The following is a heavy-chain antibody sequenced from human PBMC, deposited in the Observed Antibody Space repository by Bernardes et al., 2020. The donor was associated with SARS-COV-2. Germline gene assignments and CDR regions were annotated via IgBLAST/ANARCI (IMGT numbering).Heavy chain of an antibody. CDR1: GGSISSGDYY. CDR3: ARGRGLIQLWYYYYYGMDV. J-gene: IGHJ6*02. Sequence: SETLSLTCTVSGGSISSGDYYWSWIRQPPGKGLEWIGYIYYSGSTYYNPSLKSRVTISVDTSKNQFSLKLSSVTAADTAVYYCARGRGLIQLWYYYYYGMDVWGQGTTVTVSS. D-gene: IGHD5-18*01. CDR2: IYYSGST. V-gene: IGHV4-30-4*01.